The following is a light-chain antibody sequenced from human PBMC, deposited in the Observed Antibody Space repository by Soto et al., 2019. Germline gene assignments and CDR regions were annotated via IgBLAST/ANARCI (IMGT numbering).Light chain of an antibody. CDR2: AAS. V-gene: IGKV1-39*01. Sequence: DIQMTQSPSSLSASVEDRVIITCRASQSISNHLNWYQQKPGKAPKLLIFAASSLQSGVPSRFSGSRSGPDFTLTIRSLQPEDFATYYCQQSYSSPPTFGQGTKVDI. J-gene: IGKJ1*01. CDR3: QQSYSSPPT. CDR1: QSISNH.